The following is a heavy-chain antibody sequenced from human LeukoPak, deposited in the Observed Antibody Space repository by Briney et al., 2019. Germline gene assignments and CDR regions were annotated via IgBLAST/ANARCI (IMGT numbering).Heavy chain of an antibody. CDR2: IYTSGST. CDR1: GGSISSYY. V-gene: IGHV4-4*07. J-gene: IGHJ4*02. D-gene: IGHD3-22*01. Sequence: SETLSLTCTVSGGSISSYYWSWIPQPAGKGLEWIGGIYTSGSTNYNPSLKSRVTISVDKSKNQFSLKLSSVTAADTAVYYCARESYYDSSGAYYFDYWGQGTLVTVSS. CDR3: ARESYYDSSGAYYFDY.